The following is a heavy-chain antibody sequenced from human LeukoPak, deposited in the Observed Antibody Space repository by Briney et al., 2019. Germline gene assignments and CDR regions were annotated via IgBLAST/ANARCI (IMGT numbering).Heavy chain of an antibody. CDR1: GYTFTSYD. CDR2: ISGYNGNT. Sequence: ASVKVSCKASGYTFTSYDISWVRQAPGQGLEWMGWISGYNGNTNYGQKFQGRVTVTTDKSTNTAYMELRSLRSDDTAVYYCARGGGSGSNGMDVWGQGTTVTVSS. J-gene: IGHJ6*02. CDR3: ARGGGSGSNGMDV. D-gene: IGHD3-10*01. V-gene: IGHV1-18*01.